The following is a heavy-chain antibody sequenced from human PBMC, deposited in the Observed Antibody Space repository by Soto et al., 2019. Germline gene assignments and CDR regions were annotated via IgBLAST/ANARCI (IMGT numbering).Heavy chain of an antibody. CDR3: TRENEPEYYYDSSGYPFDY. D-gene: IGHD3-22*01. CDR1: GFTFGDYA. CDR2: IRSKAYGGTT. J-gene: IGHJ4*02. Sequence: PGGSLRLSCTASGFTFGDYAMSWFRQAPGKGLEWVGFIRSKAYGGTTEYAASVKGRFTISRDDSKSIAYLQMNSLKTEDTAVYYCTRENEPEYYYDSSGYPFDYWGQGTLVTVSS. V-gene: IGHV3-49*03.